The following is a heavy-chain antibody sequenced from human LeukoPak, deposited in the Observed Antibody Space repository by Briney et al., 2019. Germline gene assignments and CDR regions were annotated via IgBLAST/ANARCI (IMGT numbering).Heavy chain of an antibody. CDR1: GGSSSSSHW. CDR2: ISHSGSI. D-gene: IGHD4-17*01. CDR3: ARANYGDYTNWFDP. Sequence: SETLSLTCAVSGGSSSSSHWWSWVRQPPGKGLEWIGEISHSGSINYNPSLKSRVTISVDKSNNQFSLKLSSVTAADTAVYYCARANYGDYTNWFDPWGQGTLVTVSS. V-gene: IGHV4-4*02. J-gene: IGHJ5*02.